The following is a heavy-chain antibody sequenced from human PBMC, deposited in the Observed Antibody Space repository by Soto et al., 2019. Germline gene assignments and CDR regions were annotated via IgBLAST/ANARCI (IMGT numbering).Heavy chain of an antibody. CDR2: IFDTEAT. V-gene: IGHV4-30-2*01. J-gene: IGHJ4*02. D-gene: IGHD2-21*02. CDR1: RASVNSGGYS. CDR3: ARGFPSYCGGDCSYFDS. Sequence: SETLSLTCVVTRASVNSGGYSWTWIRQPPGKALEWIGFIFDTEATYYNPALKSRVTISVERSKNQFSLRLTSVTAADTAVYYCARGFPSYCGGDCSYFDSWGQGTLDTVSS.